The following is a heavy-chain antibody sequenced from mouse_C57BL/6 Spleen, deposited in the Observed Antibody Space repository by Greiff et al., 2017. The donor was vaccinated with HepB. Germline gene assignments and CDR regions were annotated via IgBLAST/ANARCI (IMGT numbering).Heavy chain of an antibody. Sequence: VQVVESGAELVRPGASVTLSCKASGYTFTDYEMHWVKQTPVHGLEWIGAIDPETGGTAYNQKFKGKAILTADKSSSTAYMELRSLTSEDSAVYYCTRGEGLLLRYTWFAYWGQGTLVTVSA. J-gene: IGHJ3*01. CDR1: GYTFTDYE. V-gene: IGHV1-15*01. D-gene: IGHD1-1*01. CDR2: IDPETGGT. CDR3: TRGEGLLLRYTWFAY.